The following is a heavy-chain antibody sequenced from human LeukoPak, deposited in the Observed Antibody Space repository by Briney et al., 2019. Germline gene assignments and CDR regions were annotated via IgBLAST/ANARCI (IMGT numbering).Heavy chain of an antibody. Sequence: SETLSLTCTVSGGSISSYYWSWIRQPPGKGLEWIGEINHSGSTNYNPSLKSRVTISVDTSKNQFSLKLSSVTAADTAVYYCARGSPSVPRFWSDHPAYYYYMDVWGKGTTVTVSS. V-gene: IGHV4-34*01. CDR3: ARGSPSVPRFWSDHPAYYYYMDV. CDR2: INHSGST. J-gene: IGHJ6*03. CDR1: GGSISSYY. D-gene: IGHD3-3*01.